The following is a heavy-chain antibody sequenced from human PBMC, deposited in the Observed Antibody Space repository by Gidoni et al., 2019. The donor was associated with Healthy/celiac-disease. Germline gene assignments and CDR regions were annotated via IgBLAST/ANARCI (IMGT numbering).Heavy chain of an antibody. D-gene: IGHD2-2*01. J-gene: IGHJ1*01. V-gene: IGHV3-15*01. Sequence: GLEWVGRIKSKTDGGTTDYAAPVKGRFTISRDDSKNTLYLQMNSLKTEDTAVYYCTSDIVVVPAAREYFQHWGQGTLVTVSS. CDR2: IKSKTDGGTT. CDR3: TSDIVVVPAAREYFQH.